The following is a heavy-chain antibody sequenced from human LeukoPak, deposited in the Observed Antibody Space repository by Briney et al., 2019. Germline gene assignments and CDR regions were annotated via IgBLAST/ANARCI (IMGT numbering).Heavy chain of an antibody. CDR1: GGSISSSSYY. D-gene: IGHD5-24*01. CDR3: ARPSRDGYGRDAFDI. Sequence: SETLSLTCTVSGGSISSSSYYWGWIRQPPGKGLEWIGSIYYSGSTYYNPSLKSRVTISVDTSKNQFSLKLSSVTAADTAVYYCARPSRDGYGRDAFDIWGQGTMVTVSS. V-gene: IGHV4-39*01. J-gene: IGHJ3*02. CDR2: IYYSGST.